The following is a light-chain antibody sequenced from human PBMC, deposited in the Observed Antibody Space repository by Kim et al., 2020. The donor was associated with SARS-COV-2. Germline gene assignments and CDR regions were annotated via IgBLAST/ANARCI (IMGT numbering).Light chain of an antibody. V-gene: IGKV1-5*03. CDR3: QHYNSFPLA. Sequence: DIQMTQSPSTLSASVGDRVTITCRASQSISSWLAWYQQKPEKAPKLLIYKASSLESGVPSRFSGGGSGTEFTLTITSLQPDDFATYYCQHYNSFPLAFGGGTKVDIK. J-gene: IGKJ4*01. CDR1: QSISSW. CDR2: KAS.